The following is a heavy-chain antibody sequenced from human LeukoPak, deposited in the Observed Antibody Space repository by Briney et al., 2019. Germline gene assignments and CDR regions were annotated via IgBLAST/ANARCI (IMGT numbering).Heavy chain of an antibody. Sequence: ASVTVSCKASGYTFTGYYMHWVRQAPGQGLEWMGWINPNSGGTNYAQKFQGRVTMTRDTSISTAYMELSRLRSDDTAVYYCARWQYWDTGGYFDYWGQGTLVTVSS. CDR3: ARWQYWDTGGYFDY. CDR2: INPNSGGT. V-gene: IGHV1-2*02. CDR1: GYTFTGYY. D-gene: IGHD2-8*02. J-gene: IGHJ4*02.